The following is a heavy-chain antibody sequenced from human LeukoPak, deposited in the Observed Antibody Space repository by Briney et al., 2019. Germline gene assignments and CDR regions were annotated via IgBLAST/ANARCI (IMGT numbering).Heavy chain of an antibody. CDR2: INPNSRGT. J-gene: IGHJ4*02. D-gene: IGHD6-13*01. Sequence: ASVQVSCKASGYTFTGYYMHWVRQAPGQGLEWMGWINPNSRGTNYAQKFQGRVTMTRDTSISTAYMELSRLRSDDTAVYYCARAVYSNSWLEEWGQGTLVTVSS. V-gene: IGHV1-2*02. CDR3: ARAVYSNSWLEE. CDR1: GYTFTGYY.